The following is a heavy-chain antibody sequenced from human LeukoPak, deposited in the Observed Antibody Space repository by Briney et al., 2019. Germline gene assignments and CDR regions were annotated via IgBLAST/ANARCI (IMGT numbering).Heavy chain of an antibody. CDR2: IHKTGDYT. CDR3: AKELGHALPFDY. CDR1: GFTVSSNY. Sequence: GGSLRLSCAASGFTVSSNYMSWVRQAPGKGLEWVSAIHKTGDYTYYTDSVKGRFTISRDNSKNMLYLEMNSLRDEDTAIYYCAKELGHALPFDYWGQGTLVTVSS. D-gene: IGHD2-2*01. V-gene: IGHV3-53*01. J-gene: IGHJ4*02.